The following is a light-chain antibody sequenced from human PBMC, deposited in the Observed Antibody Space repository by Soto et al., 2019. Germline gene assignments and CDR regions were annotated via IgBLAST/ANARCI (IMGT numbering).Light chain of an antibody. CDR1: SSNIGAGYD. Sequence: QSVLTQPPSVSGAPGQRVTISCTGSSSNIGAGYDVHWYQQLPGTAPKLLIYANNIRPSGVPGRFSGSKSGTSASLAITGLQAGDEADYYCQSYDSSLSGYVFGTGTKVTV. CDR3: QSYDSSLSGYV. J-gene: IGLJ1*01. CDR2: ANN. V-gene: IGLV1-40*01.